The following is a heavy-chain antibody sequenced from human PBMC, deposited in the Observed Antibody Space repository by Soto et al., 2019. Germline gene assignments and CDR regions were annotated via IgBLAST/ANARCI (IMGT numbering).Heavy chain of an antibody. CDR2: IWYDGSNK. D-gene: IGHD3-22*01. V-gene: IGHV3-33*01. CDR1: GFTFSSYG. Sequence: SLRLSCAASGFTFSSYGMHWVRQAPGKGLEWVAVIWYDGSNKYYADSVKGRFTISRDNSKNTLYLQMNSLRAEDTAVYYCARDRTLYYYDSSGYYYPFDYWGQGTLVTVSS. CDR3: ARDRTLYYYDSSGYYYPFDY. J-gene: IGHJ4*02.